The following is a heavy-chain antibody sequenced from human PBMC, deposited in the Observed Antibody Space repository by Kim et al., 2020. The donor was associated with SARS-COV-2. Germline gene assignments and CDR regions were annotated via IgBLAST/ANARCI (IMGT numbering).Heavy chain of an antibody. CDR1: GFAVSSEY. D-gene: IGHD2-2*01. CDR3: ARDLPRGYCFRTSCYGAPIRNFFDS. Sequence: GGSLRLSCAASGFAVSSEYMTWVRQAPGKGLEWVSVIYSDGNTRYADSVKGRFTISRDNSKNTLYLQMNSLRTEDTAVYYCARDLPRGYCFRTSCYGAPIRNFFDSWGQGTLVTVSS. V-gene: IGHV3-66*01. J-gene: IGHJ4*02. CDR2: IYSDGNT.